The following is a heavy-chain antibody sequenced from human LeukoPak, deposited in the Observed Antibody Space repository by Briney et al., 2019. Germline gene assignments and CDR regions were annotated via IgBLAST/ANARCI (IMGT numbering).Heavy chain of an antibody. V-gene: IGHV3-7*03. CDR2: IIQDGSEK. J-gene: IGHJ4*02. D-gene: IGHD6-19*01. Sequence: GGSMRLSSAASGFTLSDHWMNWVRQAPGEGLEWVAIIIQDGSEKLYVDSVKGRFTIARDNSKSSLDLRINNSKAEDASLYYCVSGIGWLPDYWGQGTPVTVSS. CDR1: GFTLSDHW. CDR3: VSGIGWLPDY.